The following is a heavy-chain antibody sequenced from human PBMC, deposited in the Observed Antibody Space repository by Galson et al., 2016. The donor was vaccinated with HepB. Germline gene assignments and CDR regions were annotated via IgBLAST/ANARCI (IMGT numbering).Heavy chain of an antibody. CDR1: GFTFSSYW. Sequence: SLRLSCAASGFTFSSYWMTWVRQAPGKGLEWVANIKEDGSEKYYVASVRGRFTISRDNAKNSLHLQMNSLGAEDTAGYYSGRDRAWQWLVGGGPPAWGQGTTVIVSS. D-gene: IGHD6-19*01. CDR2: IKEDGSEK. CDR3: GRDRAWQWLVGGGPPA. J-gene: IGHJ6*02. V-gene: IGHV3-7*01.